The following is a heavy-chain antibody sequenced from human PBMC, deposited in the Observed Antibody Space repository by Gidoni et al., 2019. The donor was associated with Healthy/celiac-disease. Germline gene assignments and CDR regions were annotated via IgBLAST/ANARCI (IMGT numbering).Heavy chain of an antibody. CDR1: GGSVSSGSYY. J-gene: IGHJ6*03. CDR3: ASGAAAHSYYYMDV. Sequence: QVQLQESGPGLVKPSEPLSLTCTVSGGSVSSGSYYWSWIRQPPGKGLEWIGYIYYSGSTNYNPALKSRVTISVDTSKNQFSLKLSSVTAADTAVYYCASGAAAHSYYYMDVWGKGTTVTVSS. V-gene: IGHV4-61*01. D-gene: IGHD6-13*01. CDR2: IYYSGST.